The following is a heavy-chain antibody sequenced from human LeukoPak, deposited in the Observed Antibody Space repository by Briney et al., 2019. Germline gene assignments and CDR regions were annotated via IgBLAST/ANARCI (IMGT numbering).Heavy chain of an antibody. CDR3: ARESRRVVPAAKFDY. J-gene: IGHJ4*02. CDR1: GYTFTGYY. D-gene: IGHD2-2*01. Sequence: ASVKVSCKASGYTFTGYYMHWVRQAPGQGLEWMGWINPNSGGTNYAQKSQGRVTMTRDTSISTAYMELSRLRSDDTAVYYCARESRRVVPAAKFDYWGQGTPVTVSS. V-gene: IGHV1-2*02. CDR2: INPNSGGT.